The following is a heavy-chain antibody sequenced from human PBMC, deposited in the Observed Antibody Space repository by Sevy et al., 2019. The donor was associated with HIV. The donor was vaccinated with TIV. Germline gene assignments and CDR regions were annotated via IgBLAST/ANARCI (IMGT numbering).Heavy chain of an antibody. CDR1: GFTFSSYW. J-gene: IGHJ4*02. D-gene: IGHD3-10*01. V-gene: IGHV3-74*01. CDR3: ARDGGWFGFPDY. Sequence: GGSLRLSCATSGFTFSSYWMHWVRQAPGKGLVWVSRINSDGSSTSYGDSVKGRFTTSRDNAKNTLYLQMNSLRAEDTAVYYCARDGGWFGFPDYWGQGTLVTVSS. CDR2: INSDGSST.